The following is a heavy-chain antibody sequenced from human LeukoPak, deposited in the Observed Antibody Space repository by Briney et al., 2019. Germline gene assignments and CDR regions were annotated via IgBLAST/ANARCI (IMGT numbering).Heavy chain of an antibody. J-gene: IGHJ4*02. Sequence: ASVKVSCKASGYTFTSYGISWVRQAPGQGLEWMGWISAYYGNTNYAQKLQGRVTMTTDTSTSTAYMELRSLRSDDTAVYYCARGYCSSTRCYTGDYWGQGTLVTVSS. CDR1: GYTFTSYG. V-gene: IGHV1-18*01. CDR3: ARGYCSSTRCYTGDY. CDR2: ISAYYGNT. D-gene: IGHD2-2*02.